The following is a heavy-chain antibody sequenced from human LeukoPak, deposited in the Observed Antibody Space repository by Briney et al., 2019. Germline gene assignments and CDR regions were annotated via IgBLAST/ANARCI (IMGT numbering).Heavy chain of an antibody. J-gene: IGHJ4*02. CDR2: MYHTGST. V-gene: IGHV4-39*01. Sequence: SETLSLTCTVSGGSITSNTYYWGWMRQPPGMGPEWIGSMYHTGSTYYKPSLKSRVTISADTSKNQFSLKLSSVTAADTAVYYCVMGAGSWYDYWGRGTLVTVSS. CDR3: VMGAGSWYDY. CDR1: GGSITSNTYY. D-gene: IGHD6-13*01.